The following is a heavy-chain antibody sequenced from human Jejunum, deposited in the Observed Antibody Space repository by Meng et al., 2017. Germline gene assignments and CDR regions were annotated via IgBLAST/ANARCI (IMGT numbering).Heavy chain of an antibody. CDR1: GGSVSSIGYH. CDR2: AST. Sequence: PLVDPGPGLSRPSRPLSLISDVSGGSVSSIGYHWGWSRQPPGKRLEWIAYASTNYHPSLKSRVTISADTSKNQFSLKLTSVTAADTAVYYCARDHWGSLDYWGQGVLVTVSS. CDR3: ARDHWGSLDY. V-gene: IGHV4-61*08. D-gene: IGHD7-27*01. J-gene: IGHJ4*02.